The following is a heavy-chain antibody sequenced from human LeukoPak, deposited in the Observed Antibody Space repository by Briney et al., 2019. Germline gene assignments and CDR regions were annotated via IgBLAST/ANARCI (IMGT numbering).Heavy chain of an antibody. V-gene: IGHV4-39*07. CDR1: GGSISSSSYY. J-gene: IGHJ5*02. D-gene: IGHD4-11*01. CDR3: ARGVGRGDYSHWFDP. CDR2: IYYSGST. Sequence: SSETLSLTCTVSGGSISSSSYYWGWIRQPPGKGLEWIGSIYYSGSTYYNPSLRSRVTISVDTSKNQFSLKLSSVTAADTAVYYCARGVGRGDYSHWFDPWGQGTLVTVSS.